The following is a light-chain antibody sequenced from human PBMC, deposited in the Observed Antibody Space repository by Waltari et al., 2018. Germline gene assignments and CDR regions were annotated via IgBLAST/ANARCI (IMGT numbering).Light chain of an antibody. V-gene: IGLV2-14*01. J-gene: IGLJ2*01. CDR1: SSDVGGYDY. CDR2: EVS. Sequence: QSALAQSASVSGSPGQSITISCTGTSSDVGGYDYVSWYQQHPGKAPKLIIYEVSKRPSGVSNRFSGSKSGNTASLTISGLQAEDEAAYYCSSYTTSSTLVFGGGTRLTVL. CDR3: SSYTTSSTLV.